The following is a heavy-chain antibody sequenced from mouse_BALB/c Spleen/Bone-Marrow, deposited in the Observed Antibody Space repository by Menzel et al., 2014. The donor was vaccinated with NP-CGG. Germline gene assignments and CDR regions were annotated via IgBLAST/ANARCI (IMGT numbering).Heavy chain of an antibody. J-gene: IGHJ3*01. CDR1: GYTFTNYY. D-gene: IGHD4-1*01. V-gene: IGHV1S16*01. CDR3: TTLGRFAY. Sequence: QVQLQQSGAELVKPGVSVSLSCKASGYTFTNYYMYWVKQRPGQDLEWIGEINPSNGGTNFNEKFKSKATLTVDKSSSTAYMQLSSLTSEDSAVYYCTTLGRFAYWGQGTLVTVSA. CDR2: INPSNGGT.